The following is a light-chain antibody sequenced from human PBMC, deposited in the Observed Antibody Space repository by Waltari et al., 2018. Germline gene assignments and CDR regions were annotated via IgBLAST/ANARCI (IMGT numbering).Light chain of an antibody. Sequence: EIVMTPSPATLSVSPGERATLSCRASQGVSSSLAWYQEKPGQAPRLLLYGASTRATGIPGRISGSGSGAEFTLTISSLQSEDSAVYYCQQYNAWPRTFGQGTKLEVK. J-gene: IGKJ1*01. CDR1: QGVSSS. CDR3: QQYNAWPRT. CDR2: GAS. V-gene: IGKV3D-15*01.